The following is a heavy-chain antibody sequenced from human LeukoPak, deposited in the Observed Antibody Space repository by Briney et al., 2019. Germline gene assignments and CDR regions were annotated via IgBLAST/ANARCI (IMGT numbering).Heavy chain of an antibody. CDR2: VIPVFGTP. CDR1: GGTFNTYA. Sequence: SVKVSCKASGGTFNTYAFNWVRQAPGQGLEWMGRVIPVFGTPHYAQKYQGRLTITTGEFASTVYMELSSLRSQDTAIYYCARIEGDYGVFVFWGQGTLVTASS. CDR3: ARIEGDYGVFVF. J-gene: IGHJ4*02. V-gene: IGHV1-69*05. D-gene: IGHD4-17*01.